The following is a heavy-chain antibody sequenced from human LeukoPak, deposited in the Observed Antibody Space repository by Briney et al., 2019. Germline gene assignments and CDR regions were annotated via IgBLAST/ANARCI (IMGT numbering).Heavy chain of an antibody. Sequence: GGSLRLSCAASGFTFSDYAMSWVRQAPGKGLEWVSAISGHGDSTYYAVSLKGRFTISRDRSRNTLYLQMSSLRAEDTAVYYCAKTRAAAGIPRDYFYHWGQGTLVTVSS. J-gene: IGHJ4*02. CDR3: AKTRAAAGIPRDYFYH. V-gene: IGHV3-23*01. CDR1: GFTFSDYA. D-gene: IGHD6-13*01. CDR2: ISGHGDST.